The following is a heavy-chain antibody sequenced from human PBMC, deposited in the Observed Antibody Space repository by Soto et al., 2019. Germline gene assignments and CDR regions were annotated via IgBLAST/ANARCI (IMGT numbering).Heavy chain of an antibody. CDR3: ARDSAILPGTSFDY. Sequence: QVQLVQSGAEMKQPGASVKVSCKTSGYIFSDYVIHWVRQAPGQRPEWMVYIYVDNTYTKYSEKFQGRVTITSDTSATTGYMERSSLTSEDTAVYYCARDSAILPGTSFDYWGLGTLVTVFS. V-gene: IGHV1-3*01. D-gene: IGHD6-13*01. CDR2: IYVDNTYT. CDR1: GYIFSDYV. J-gene: IGHJ4*02.